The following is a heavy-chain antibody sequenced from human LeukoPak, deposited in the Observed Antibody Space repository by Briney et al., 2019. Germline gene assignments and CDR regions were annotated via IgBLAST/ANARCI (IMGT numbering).Heavy chain of an antibody. CDR2: IYYSGST. CDR1: GGSISRGDYY. D-gene: IGHD3-22*01. J-gene: IGHJ6*04. V-gene: IGHV4-30-4*08. Sequence: SQTLSLTCTVSGGSISRGDYYWSWIRQPPGKGLEWIGYIYYSGSTYYNPSLKSRVTISVDTSKNQFSLKLSSVTAADTAVYYCARDRSVVTRIMDVWGKGTTVTVSS. CDR3: ARDRSVVTRIMDV.